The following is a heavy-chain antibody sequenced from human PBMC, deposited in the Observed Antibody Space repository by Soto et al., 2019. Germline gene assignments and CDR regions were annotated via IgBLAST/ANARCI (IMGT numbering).Heavy chain of an antibody. D-gene: IGHD2-2*01. CDR3: ARGHDIVLVPAAIPEN. CDR2: ISNDGSNK. CDR1: GFTFSIYA. V-gene: IGHV3-30-3*01. Sequence: QVPLVESGGGVVQPGRSLRLSCAGSGFTFSIYAMQWVRQAPGKGLEWVAFISNDGSNKYYADSVKGRFTISRDNSKNTLYLQMNTLGPEDTAVYYCARGHDIVLVPAAIPENWGQGTLVTVSS. J-gene: IGHJ4*02.